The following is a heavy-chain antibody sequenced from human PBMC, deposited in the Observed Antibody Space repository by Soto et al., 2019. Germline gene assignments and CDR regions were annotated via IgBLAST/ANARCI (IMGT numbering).Heavy chain of an antibody. CDR1: GFTFSSYA. CDR3: AKDLDFGVRGAVGMDV. CDR2: ISGSGGST. D-gene: IGHD3-10*01. V-gene: IGHV3-23*01. J-gene: IGHJ6*02. Sequence: GGSLRLSCAASGFTFSSYAMSWVRQAPGKGLEWVSAISGSGGSTYYADSVKGRFTISRDNSKNTLYLQMNSLRAEDTAVYYCAKDLDFGVRGAVGMDVWGQGTTVTVSS.